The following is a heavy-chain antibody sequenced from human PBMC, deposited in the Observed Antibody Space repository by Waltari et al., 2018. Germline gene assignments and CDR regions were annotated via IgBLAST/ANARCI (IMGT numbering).Heavy chain of an antibody. CDR2: INPNTGNT. Sequence: QVHLVQSGAEVTTPGASVKVSCKASGYPFIGYHMHWVRQAPGQGLEWMGWINPNTGNTNYGQKFQGRVTLTRDTPNTTAYMELSGLTSDDTAVYYCARDCWAAERPYKWLDPWGQGTQVTVSS. CDR3: ARDCWAAERPYKWLDP. J-gene: IGHJ5*02. V-gene: IGHV1-2*02. D-gene: IGHD6-13*01. CDR1: GYPFIGYH.